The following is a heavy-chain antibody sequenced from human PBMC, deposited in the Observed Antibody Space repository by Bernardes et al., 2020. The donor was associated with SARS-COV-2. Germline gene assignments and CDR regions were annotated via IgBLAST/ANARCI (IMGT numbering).Heavy chain of an antibody. V-gene: IGHV1-24*01. CDR3: ATAPSDSSGYYFDY. CDR2: LDPEDTET. D-gene: IGHD3-22*01. CDR1: GYSLLDLS. Sequence: ASVKVSCKVFGYSLLDLSMHWVRQAPGKGLEWMGGLDPEDTETIYAQKFRGRVTMTEDTSTDTAYMSLSSLRSDDTAMYYCATAPSDSSGYYFDYWGQGTLVTVSS. J-gene: IGHJ4*02.